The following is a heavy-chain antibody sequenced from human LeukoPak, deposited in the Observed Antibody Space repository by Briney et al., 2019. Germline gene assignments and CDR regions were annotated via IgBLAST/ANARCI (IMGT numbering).Heavy chain of an antibody. CDR1: GGSFSGYY. D-gene: IGHD1-7*01. V-gene: IGHV4-34*01. J-gene: IGHJ4*02. CDR2: INHSGST. Sequence: PSETLSLTCAVYGGSFSGYYWSWIRQPPGKGLEWIGEINHSGSTNYNPSLKSRVTISVDTSENQFSLKLSSVTAADTAVYYCARDPQQTGTTVSLDYWGQGTLVTVSS. CDR3: ARDPQQTGTTVSLDY.